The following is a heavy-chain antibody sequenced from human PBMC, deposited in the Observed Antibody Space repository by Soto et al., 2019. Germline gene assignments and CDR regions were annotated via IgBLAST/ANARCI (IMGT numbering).Heavy chain of an antibody. Sequence: SETLSLTCAVSGYSINSGYYWGWIRQPPGKGLQWIGSIYHSGTTYYNPSLKSRVTISVDASRNQFSLKLTSVTAADTAVYFCARHGARYYDFWSGPNEDDYYYAMDVWGQGTTVTVSS. D-gene: IGHD3-3*01. CDR1: GYSINSGYY. J-gene: IGHJ6*02. V-gene: IGHV4-38-2*01. CDR2: IYHSGTT. CDR3: ARHGARYYDFWSGPNEDDYYYAMDV.